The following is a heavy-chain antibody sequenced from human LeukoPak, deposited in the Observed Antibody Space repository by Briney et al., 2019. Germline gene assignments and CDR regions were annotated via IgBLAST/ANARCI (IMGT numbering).Heavy chain of an antibody. D-gene: IGHD6-13*01. Sequence: TSETLSLTRTVSGGSISSSSYYWGWIRQPPGEGLEWIGSIYYSGSTYYNPSLKSRVTISVDTSKNQFSLKLSSVTAADTAVYYCARLEIAAVDYWGQGTLVTVSS. CDR1: GGSISSSSYY. J-gene: IGHJ4*02. CDR3: ARLEIAAVDY. CDR2: IYYSGST. V-gene: IGHV4-39*01.